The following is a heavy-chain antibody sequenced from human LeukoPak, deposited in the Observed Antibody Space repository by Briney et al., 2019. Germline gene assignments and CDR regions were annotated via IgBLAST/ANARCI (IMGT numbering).Heavy chain of an antibody. CDR3: ARAPWIQLWSRTRDFDDY. CDR1: GFTFSSYA. V-gene: IGHV3-30*04. Sequence: GRSLRLSCAASGFTFSSYAMHWVRQAPGKGLEWVAVISYDGSNKYYADSVKGRLTISRDNSKNTLYLQMNSLRAEDTAVYYCARAPWIQLWSRTRDFDDYWGQGTLVTVSS. CDR2: ISYDGSNK. J-gene: IGHJ4*02. D-gene: IGHD5-18*01.